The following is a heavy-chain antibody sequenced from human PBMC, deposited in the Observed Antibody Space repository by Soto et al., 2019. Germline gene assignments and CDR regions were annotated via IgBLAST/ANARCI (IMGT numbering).Heavy chain of an antibody. CDR1: GFTFSSYA. J-gene: IGHJ4*02. D-gene: IGHD2-15*01. CDR3: ARTHCSGGSCYSDY. V-gene: IGHV3-30*04. CDR2: ISYDGSNK. Sequence: GGSLRLSCAASGFTFSSYAMHWVRQAPGKGLEWVAVISYDGSNKYYADSVKGRFTISRDNSKNTLYLQMNSLRAEDTAVYYCARTHCSGGSCYSDYWGQGTLVTVSS.